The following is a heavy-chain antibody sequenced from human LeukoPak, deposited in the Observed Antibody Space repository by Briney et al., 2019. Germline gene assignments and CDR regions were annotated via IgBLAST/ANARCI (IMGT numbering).Heavy chain of an antibody. V-gene: IGHV4-59*01. CDR1: GGSISSYY. J-gene: IGHJ5*02. D-gene: IGHD3-3*01. CDR2: IYYSGST. Sequence: PSETLSLTCTVSGGSISSYYWSWIRQPPGKGLEWIGYIYYSGSTNYNPSLKSRVTISVDTSKNQFSLKLSSVTAADTAVYYCARESGYYDFWSGYWRDNWFDPWGQGTLVTVSS. CDR3: ARESGYYDFWSGYWRDNWFDP.